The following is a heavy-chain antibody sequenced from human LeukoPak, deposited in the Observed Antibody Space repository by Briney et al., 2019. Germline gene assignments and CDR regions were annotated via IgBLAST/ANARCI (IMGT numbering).Heavy chain of an antibody. Sequence: GGSLRLSCAASGFTFSSYGMHWVRQAPGKGLEWVAVISYDGSNKYYADSVKGRFTISRDNSKNTLYLQMNSLRAKDTAVYYCAKDKRVYFDWLLSHFDYWGQGTLVTVSS. CDR2: ISYDGSNK. J-gene: IGHJ4*02. V-gene: IGHV3-30*18. CDR1: GFTFSSYG. CDR3: AKDKRVYFDWLLSHFDY. D-gene: IGHD3-9*01.